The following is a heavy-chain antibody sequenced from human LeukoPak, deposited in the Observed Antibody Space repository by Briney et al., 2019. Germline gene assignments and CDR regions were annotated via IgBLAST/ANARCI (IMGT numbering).Heavy chain of an antibody. CDR3: ARLPAIAYSSLTDYYFDY. D-gene: IGHD4-11*01. J-gene: IGHJ4*02. Sequence: SETLSLTCTVSGGSISSYYWSWIRQPPGKGLEWIGYIYYSGSTNYNPSLKSRVTISVDTSKNQFSLKLSSVTAADTAVYYCARLPAIAYSSLTDYYFDYWGQGTLVTVSS. CDR1: GGSISSYY. V-gene: IGHV4-59*08. CDR2: IYYSGST.